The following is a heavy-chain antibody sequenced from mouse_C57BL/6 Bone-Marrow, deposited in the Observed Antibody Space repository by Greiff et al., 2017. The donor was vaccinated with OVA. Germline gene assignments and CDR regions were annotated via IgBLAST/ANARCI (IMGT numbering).Heavy chain of an antibody. CDR1: GFTFSDAW. V-gene: IGHV6-6*01. CDR3: TLLGTGFYYFDY. CDR2: IRNKANNHAT. D-gene: IGHD3-3*01. Sequence: EVKVEESGGDLVQPGGSMKLSCAASGFTFSDAWMDWVRQSPEKGLEWVAEIRNKANNHATYYAESVKGRFTISRDDSKSSVYLQMNSLRAEDTGIYYCTLLGTGFYYFDYWGQGTTLTVSS. J-gene: IGHJ2*01.